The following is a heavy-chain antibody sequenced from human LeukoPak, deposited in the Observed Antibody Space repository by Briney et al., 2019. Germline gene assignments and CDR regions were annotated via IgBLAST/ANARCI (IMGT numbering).Heavy chain of an antibody. D-gene: IGHD2-15*01. CDR3: ANYRSGGGYYSGLEH. J-gene: IGHJ1*01. V-gene: IGHV3-23*01. CDR2: TSGSGDIR. CDR1: GLTFKNYA. Sequence: PGGSLRLSCAASGLTFKNYAMTWVRQAPGKGLEWVSRTSGSGDIRLYADSVKGRFTISRTNSENRLYLQMNSLRAGDSGVYYCANYRSGGGYYSGLEHWGQGTQVTVSS.